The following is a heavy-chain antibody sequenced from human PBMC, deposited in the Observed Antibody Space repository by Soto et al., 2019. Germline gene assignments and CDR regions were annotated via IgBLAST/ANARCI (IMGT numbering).Heavy chain of an antibody. Sequence: GGSLRLSCEASEFPFSLYSLLWVRQAPGKGLEWIAFISNGDNHIFYADSVRGRFTISRDNAKNSVYLQMNSLRAEDTAVYYCARDIRSTMVRWSKRYYYYGMYVWGQGTTVPVSS. CDR1: EFPFSLYS. V-gene: IGHV3-21*01. CDR3: ARDIRSTMVRWSKRYYYYGMYV. J-gene: IGHJ6*02. D-gene: IGHD3-10*01. CDR2: ISNGDNHI.